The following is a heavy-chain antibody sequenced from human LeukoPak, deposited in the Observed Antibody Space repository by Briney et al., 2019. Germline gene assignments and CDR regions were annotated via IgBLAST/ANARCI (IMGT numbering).Heavy chain of an antibody. Sequence: PETLSLTCTVSGGSINDFYWTWIRPAPGEGLEWVGHLSDSGATDYNPSLRSRVTMSVDTSKNEFSLQLTSVTAADTAMYYCARVVRGAVTSNCFAPWGQGTLVTVSS. CDR1: GGSINDFY. V-gene: IGHV4-59*01. D-gene: IGHD4-17*01. CDR2: LSDSGAT. J-gene: IGHJ5*02. CDR3: ARVVRGAVTSNCFAP.